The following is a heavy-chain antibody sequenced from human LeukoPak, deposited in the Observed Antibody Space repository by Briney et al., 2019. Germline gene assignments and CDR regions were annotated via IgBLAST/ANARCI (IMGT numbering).Heavy chain of an antibody. V-gene: IGHV3-23*01. CDR1: GFTFSSYA. D-gene: IGHD4/OR15-4a*01. CDR3: AKKRWLTAYYFDY. CDR2: ISGSGGST. Sequence: GRSLRLSCAASGFTFSSYAMSWVRQAPGKGLEWVSAISGSGGSTYYADSVKGRFTISSDNSKNTLYLQMNSLRAEDTAVYYCAKKRWLTAYYFDYWGQGTLVTVSS. J-gene: IGHJ4*02.